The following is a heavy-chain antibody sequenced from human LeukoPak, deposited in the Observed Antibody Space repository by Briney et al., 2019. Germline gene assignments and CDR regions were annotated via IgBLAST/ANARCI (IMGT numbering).Heavy chain of an antibody. CDR3: ARDWGYCSGGSCWEGFDP. D-gene: IGHD2-15*01. CDR2: ITGSGDGT. J-gene: IGHJ5*02. Sequence: PGGSLRLSCAASGFTFSNYAMMWVRQAPGKRLEWVSSITGSGDGTYYADSVRGRFTISRDNSENTLYLQMNSLRAEDTAVYYCARDWGYCSGGSCWEGFDPWGQGTLVTVSS. CDR1: GFTFSNYA. V-gene: IGHV3-23*01.